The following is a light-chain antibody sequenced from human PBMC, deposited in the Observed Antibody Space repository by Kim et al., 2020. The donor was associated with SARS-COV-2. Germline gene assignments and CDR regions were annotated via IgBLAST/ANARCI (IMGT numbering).Light chain of an antibody. CDR3: QQYDSSST. CDR1: HSLSSSY. Sequence: SLSPGESATPSCGTSHSLSSSYLAWYQQNPGQAPRLLICDASTRATGIPDRFSGSGSGTDFTLTISRLQPEDFGVYYCQQYDSSSTFGQGTKLEI. V-gene: IGKV3-20*01. J-gene: IGKJ2*01. CDR2: DAS.